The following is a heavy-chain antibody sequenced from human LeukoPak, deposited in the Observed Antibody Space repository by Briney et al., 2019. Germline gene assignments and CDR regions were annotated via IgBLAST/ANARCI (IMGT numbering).Heavy chain of an antibody. J-gene: IGHJ5*02. CDR1: GSTFSSYA. CDR3: AKCVVPAAIIQNWFDP. CDR2: ISGSGGST. D-gene: IGHD2-2*02. V-gene: IGHV3-23*01. Sequence: GGSLRLSCAASGSTFSSYAMSWVRQAPGKGLEWVSAISGSGGSTYYADSVKGRFTISRDNSKNTLYLQMNSLRAEDTAVYYCAKCVVPAAIIQNWFDPWGQGTLVTVSS.